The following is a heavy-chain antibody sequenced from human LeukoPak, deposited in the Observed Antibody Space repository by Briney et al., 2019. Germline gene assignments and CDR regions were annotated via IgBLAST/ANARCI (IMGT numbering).Heavy chain of an antibody. CDR3: ARDLPIAVAGLGMDV. V-gene: IGHV1-8*01. J-gene: IGHJ6*02. CDR2: MNPNSGNT. Sequence: ASVKVSCKASGYTFTSYDINWVRQATGQGLEWMGWMNPNSGNTGYAQKFQGRVTITRDTSASTAYMELSSLRSEDTAVYYCARDLPIAVAGLGMDVWGQGTTVTVSS. D-gene: IGHD6-19*01. CDR1: GYTFTSYD.